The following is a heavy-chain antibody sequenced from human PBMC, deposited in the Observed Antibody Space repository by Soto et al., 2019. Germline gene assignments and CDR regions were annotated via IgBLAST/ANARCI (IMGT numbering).Heavy chain of an antibody. J-gene: IGHJ4*02. CDR1: GYSFITYW. Sequence: KISCTASGYSFITYWIGWVRQMPGKGLEWLGVIYPGDSDSRYSPSFQGLVTISADKSVSTAYLQWSSLRASDTAMYYCARLVGATTSGFDYWGQGTLVTVSS. V-gene: IGHV5-51*01. CDR3: ARLVGATTSGFDY. CDR2: IYPGDSDS. D-gene: IGHD1-26*01.